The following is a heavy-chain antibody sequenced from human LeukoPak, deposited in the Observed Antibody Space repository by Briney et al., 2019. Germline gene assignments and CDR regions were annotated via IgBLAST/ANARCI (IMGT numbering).Heavy chain of an antibody. V-gene: IGHV3-21*01. CDR2: VSRTSNYI. J-gene: IGHJ4*02. Sequence: GGSLRLSCAASRFSFSSSNMNWVRQAPGKGLEWVSSVSRTSNYIYYADSMKGRFTISRDNAKNSLYLQMNSLRAEDAAVYYCARLVTTPYFFDYWGQGTLVTVSS. CDR1: RFSFSSSN. CDR3: ARLVTTPYFFDY. D-gene: IGHD4-17*01.